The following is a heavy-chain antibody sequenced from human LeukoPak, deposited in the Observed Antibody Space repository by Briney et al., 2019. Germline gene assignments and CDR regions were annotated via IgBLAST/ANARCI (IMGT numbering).Heavy chain of an antibody. J-gene: IGHJ4*02. CDR1: GFTFSSYA. CDR3: ARVSIFGVVIPPDF. Sequence: GRSLRLSCAASGFTFSSYALHWVRQAPGKGLEWVAVISSDGITKYYADSVKGRITISRDNSKNTLYLQTNSLRAEDTAVFYCARVSIFGVVIPPDFWGQGTLVTVSS. V-gene: IGHV3-30*01. CDR2: ISSDGITK. D-gene: IGHD3-3*02.